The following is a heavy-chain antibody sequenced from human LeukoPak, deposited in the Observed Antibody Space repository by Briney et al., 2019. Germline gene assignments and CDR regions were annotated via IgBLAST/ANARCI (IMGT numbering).Heavy chain of an antibody. V-gene: IGHV4-39*07. CDR1: GGSISSSDDY. CDR3: ARDPAMGAFDI. J-gene: IGHJ3*02. Sequence: SETLSLTCTVSGGSISSSDDYWGWIRQPPGKGLEWIGSIYYAGRTYYNPSLKSRVTMSVDTSKNQFSLKLSSVTAADTAVYYCARDPAMGAFDIWGQGTMVTVSS. CDR2: IYYAGRT.